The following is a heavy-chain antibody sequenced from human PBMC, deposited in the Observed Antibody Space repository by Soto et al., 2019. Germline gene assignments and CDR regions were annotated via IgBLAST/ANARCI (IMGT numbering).Heavy chain of an antibody. Sequence: ASETLSLTCTVSGGSISSSSYYWGWIRQPSGKGLEWIGSIYYSGSTYYNPSLKSRVTISVDTSKNQFSLKLSSVTAADTAVYYCASSYGDYVSYWGQGTPVTVSS. CDR2: IYYSGST. CDR3: ASSYGDYVSY. V-gene: IGHV4-39*01. CDR1: GGSISSSSYY. J-gene: IGHJ4*02. D-gene: IGHD4-17*01.